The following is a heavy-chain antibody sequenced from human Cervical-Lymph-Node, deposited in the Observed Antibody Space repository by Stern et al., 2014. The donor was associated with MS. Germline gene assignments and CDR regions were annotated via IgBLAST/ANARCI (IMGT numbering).Heavy chain of an antibody. CDR1: GGTFSKFP. Sequence: VQLVQSGAGVTKPGSSVKVSCKASGGTFSKFPSSWVRQATGPGLEWMGGIFPVFGTPTYAQEFRGRVTITADVSTSTVYMELSSLRSDDTAVYYCALSSETSDRWYSLGYDLWGQGTLVTVSS. D-gene: IGHD6-13*01. CDR2: IFPVFGTP. V-gene: IGHV1-69*01. CDR3: ALSSETSDRWYSLGYDL. J-gene: IGHJ5*02.